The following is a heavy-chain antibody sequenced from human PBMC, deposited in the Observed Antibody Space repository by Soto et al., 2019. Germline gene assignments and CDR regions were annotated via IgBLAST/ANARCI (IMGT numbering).Heavy chain of an antibody. V-gene: IGHV4-30-4*02. CDR1: GGSISCGDYY. CDR2: NYYSVIT. D-gene: IGHD6-13*01. Sequence: SDTLSLTCTVSGGSISCGDYYWSRIRQPPGKGLEWVGYNYYSVITYYNPSLKSRVTISVDTSKNQLSLKLSPVTAADPAVYYGAVGTEPPPFSYWGQGTLVNVSS. J-gene: IGHJ1*01. CDR3: AVGTEPPPFSY.